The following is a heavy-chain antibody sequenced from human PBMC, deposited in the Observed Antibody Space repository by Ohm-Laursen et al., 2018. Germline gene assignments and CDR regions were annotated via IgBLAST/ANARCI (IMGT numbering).Heavy chain of an antibody. D-gene: IGHD6-19*01. J-gene: IGHJ3*02. V-gene: IGHV3-30*03. Sequence: SLRLSCAASGFTFSSYGMHWVRQAPGKGLEWVAVISYDGSNKYYADSVKGRFTISRDNAKNTLYLQTNSLRAEDTAVYYCARAVAGGDAFDIWGQGTMVTVSS. CDR1: GFTFSSYG. CDR2: ISYDGSNK. CDR3: ARAVAGGDAFDI.